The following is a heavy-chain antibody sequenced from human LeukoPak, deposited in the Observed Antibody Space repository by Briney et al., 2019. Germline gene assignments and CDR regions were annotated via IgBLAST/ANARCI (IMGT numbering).Heavy chain of an antibody. Sequence: SETLSLTCAVYGGSFSGYYWSWIRQPPGKGLGGIGEINHSGSTNYNPSLKSRVTISVDTSKNQFSLKLSSVTAADTAVYYCAREVGYSYGLLKNWGQGTLVTVSS. V-gene: IGHV4-34*01. J-gene: IGHJ4*02. D-gene: IGHD5-18*01. CDR2: INHSGST. CDR1: GGSFSGYY. CDR3: AREVGYSYGLLKN.